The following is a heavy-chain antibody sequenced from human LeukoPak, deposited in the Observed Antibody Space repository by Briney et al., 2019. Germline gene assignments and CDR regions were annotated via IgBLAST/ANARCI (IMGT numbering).Heavy chain of an antibody. CDR1: GFTFSSYW. CDR3: ARAPRGYSYRPYYYYYYYMDV. Sequence: GGSLRLSCAASGFTFSSYWMSWVRQAPGKGLEWVANIKQDGSEKYYVDSVKGRFTISRDNAKNSLYLQMNSLRAEDTAVYYCARAPRGYSYRPYYYYYYYMDVWGKGTTVTVSS. J-gene: IGHJ6*03. CDR2: IKQDGSEK. D-gene: IGHD5-18*01. V-gene: IGHV3-7*04.